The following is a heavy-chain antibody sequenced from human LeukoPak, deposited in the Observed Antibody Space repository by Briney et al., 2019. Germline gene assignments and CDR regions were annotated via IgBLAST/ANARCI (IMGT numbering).Heavy chain of an antibody. D-gene: IGHD1-26*01. V-gene: IGHV3-66*01. CDR1: GFTSSSNY. Sequence: GGSLTRSCAASGFTSSSNYMTWLGQAPGKGRKGVSVIYSGGTTYYADPENGIFIISRDNSKNTLYLQMNSLRAEATAVYYCARGGSYGSHPDFWGQGTLVTVSS. J-gene: IGHJ4*02. CDR3: ARGGSYGSHPDF. CDR2: IYSGGTT.